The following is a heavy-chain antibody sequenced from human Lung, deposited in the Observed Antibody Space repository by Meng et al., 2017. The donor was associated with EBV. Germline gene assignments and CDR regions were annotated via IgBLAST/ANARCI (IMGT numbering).Heavy chain of an antibody. CDR1: GFSFRRCG. J-gene: IGHJ4*02. Sequence: QLDLGGAGGGVVQPGTSLRRFWGAAGFSFRRCGVDWVRQAPGKGLEWVAVISYDGSNKYYADSVKGRFTISRDNSKNTLYLQMNSLRAEDTAVYYCAKEWISGSYFHWGQGTLVTVSS. D-gene: IGHD3-10*01. V-gene: IGHV3-30*18. CDR3: AKEWISGSYFH. CDR2: ISYDGSNK.